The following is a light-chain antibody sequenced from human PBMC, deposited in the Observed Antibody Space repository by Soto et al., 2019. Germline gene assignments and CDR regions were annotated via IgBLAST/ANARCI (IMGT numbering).Light chain of an antibody. CDR1: QGISNY. CDR3: QRYNGAPYT. V-gene: IGKV1-27*01. CDR2: AAS. J-gene: IGKJ2*01. Sequence: DFQMTQSPSSLSASVGVRVTITCRANQGISNYLAWYQQRPGKVPQVLIYAASTLQSGVPSRFSGRGSGSDFTLTINGLQPEDVGTYYCQRYNGAPYTFGQGTKVEIK.